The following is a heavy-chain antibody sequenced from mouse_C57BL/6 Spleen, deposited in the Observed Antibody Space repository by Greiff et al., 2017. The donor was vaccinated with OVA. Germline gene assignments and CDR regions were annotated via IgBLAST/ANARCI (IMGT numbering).Heavy chain of an antibody. CDR2: ISSGGSYT. V-gene: IGHV5-6*01. Sequence: EVQGVESGGDLVKPGGSLKLSCAASGFTFSSYGMSWVRQTPDKRLEWVATISSGGSYTYYPDSVKGRFTISRDNAKNTLYLQMSSLKSEDTAMYYCAREDGSRGYAMDYWGQGTSVTVSS. CDR3: AREDGSRGYAMDY. J-gene: IGHJ4*01. D-gene: IGHD1-1*01. CDR1: GFTFSSYG.